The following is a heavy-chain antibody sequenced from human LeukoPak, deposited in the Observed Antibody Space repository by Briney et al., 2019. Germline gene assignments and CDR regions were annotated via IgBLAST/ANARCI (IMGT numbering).Heavy chain of an antibody. J-gene: IGHJ6*04. Sequence: GGSLRLSCAASGFTFSSYEMNWVRQAPGKGLEWVPYISSSGSTIYYADSVKGRFTISRDNAKNSLYLQMNSLRAEDTAVYYCARVDYYGSGSPSGMDVWGKGTTVTVSS. CDR1: GFTFSSYE. CDR2: ISSSGSTI. CDR3: ARVDYYGSGSPSGMDV. D-gene: IGHD3-10*01. V-gene: IGHV3-48*03.